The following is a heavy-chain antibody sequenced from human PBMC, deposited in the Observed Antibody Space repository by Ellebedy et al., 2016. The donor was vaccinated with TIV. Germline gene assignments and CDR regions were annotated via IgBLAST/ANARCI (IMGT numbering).Heavy chain of an antibody. Sequence: GESLKISCAASGFSFSSYGMHWVRQSPGKGLEWMAFIWYDGTDESYAESVEGRFSISRDNSKNTLYLHMKSLRAEDTAIYYCARDSRGRWTPFDHWGQGTLVTVSS. CDR3: ARDSRGRWTPFDH. J-gene: IGHJ4*02. D-gene: IGHD4-23*01. CDR1: GFSFSSYG. CDR2: IWYDGTDE. V-gene: IGHV3-33*01.